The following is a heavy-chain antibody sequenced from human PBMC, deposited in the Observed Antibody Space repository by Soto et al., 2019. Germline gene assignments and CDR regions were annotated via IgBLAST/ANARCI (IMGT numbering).Heavy chain of an antibody. Sequence: GGSLRLSCAASGFTFSSYAMHWVRQAPGKGLEWVAVISYDGSNKYYADSVKGRFTISRDNSKNTLYLQMNSLRAEDTAVYYCARDSPRYFDWLFRDDMYYFDYWGQGTLVTVSS. CDR2: ISYDGSNK. D-gene: IGHD3-9*01. CDR1: GFTFSSYA. V-gene: IGHV3-30-3*01. CDR3: ARDSPRYFDWLFRDDMYYFDY. J-gene: IGHJ4*02.